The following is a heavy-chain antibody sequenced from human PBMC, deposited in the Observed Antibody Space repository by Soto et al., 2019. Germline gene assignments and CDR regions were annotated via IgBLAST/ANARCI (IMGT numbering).Heavy chain of an antibody. V-gene: IGHV3-30*18. J-gene: IGHJ4*02. Sequence: PAGSLRLSCAASGFNFSNYAMHWVRQAPGKGLEWLAIISYEGSNKYSADSVKGRFTISRDNAKNALYLQMNSLRPEDTAVYYCEKEWGPVVGGRSFDSWGQGTPVTVSS. CDR1: GFNFSNYA. D-gene: IGHD7-27*01. CDR3: EKEWGPVVGGRSFDS. CDR2: ISYEGSNK.